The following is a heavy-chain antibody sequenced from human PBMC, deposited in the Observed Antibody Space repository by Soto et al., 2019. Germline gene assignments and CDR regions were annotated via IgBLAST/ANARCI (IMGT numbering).Heavy chain of an antibody. CDR3: AFLTGFDDHYYDGLDV. CDR1: GFTFSGYD. J-gene: IGHJ6*02. D-gene: IGHD5-12*01. Sequence: EVQLVESGGGLVKPGGSLRLSCAASGFTFSGYDMHWVRQAPGKGLEWVSSISKRSSDIYYADSVKGRFTISRDNATNSLFLEMNSLRAEDTAVYYCAFLTGFDDHYYDGLDVWGPGTTVTVSS. CDR2: ISKRSSDI. V-gene: IGHV3-21*02.